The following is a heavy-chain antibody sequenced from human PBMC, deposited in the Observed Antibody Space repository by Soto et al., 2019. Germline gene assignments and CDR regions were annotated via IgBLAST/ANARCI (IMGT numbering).Heavy chain of an antibody. CDR3: ARDHNWAFDY. V-gene: IGHV3-48*02. CDR1: GFTFSSFS. D-gene: IGHD1-1*01. CDR2: ISGNTI. J-gene: IGHJ4*02. Sequence: GGSLRLSCAASGFTFSSFSMNWVRQAPGKGLEWVSYISGNTIYYVDSVKGRFTISRDNAKNSLYLQMNSLRDEDTAVYYCARDHNWAFDYWGQGTLVTVSS.